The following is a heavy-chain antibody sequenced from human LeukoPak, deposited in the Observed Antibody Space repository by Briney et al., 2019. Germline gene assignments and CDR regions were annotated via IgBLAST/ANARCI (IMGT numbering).Heavy chain of an antibody. J-gene: IGHJ4*02. D-gene: IGHD2-2*02. CDR2: ISGGSGTI. Sequence: GGSLRLSCAAPGFTFSSYSMNWVRQAPGKGLEWVSYISGGSGTIYYADSVKGRFTISRDNAKNSLYLQMNSLRAEDTAVYYCARGYCSSTSCYRYFDYWGQGTLVTVSS. V-gene: IGHV3-48*01. CDR1: GFTFSSYS. CDR3: ARGYCSSTSCYRYFDY.